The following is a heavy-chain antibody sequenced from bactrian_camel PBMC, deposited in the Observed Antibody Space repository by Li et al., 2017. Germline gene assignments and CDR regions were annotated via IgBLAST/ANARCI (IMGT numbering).Heavy chain of an antibody. CDR3: AKDVGGAPYD. D-gene: IGHD1*01. CDR1: GLTLDESD. Sequence: HVQLVESGGGSVQAGETLTLSCTASGLTLDESDIGWHRQAPGNECELVSTIRTDGSAYYADSVKGRFTISRDNVKNTVYLQLNCLKTEDMGMYYCAKDVGGAPYDWGQGTQVTVS. J-gene: IGHJ4*01. V-gene: IGHV3S55*01. CDR2: IRTDGSA.